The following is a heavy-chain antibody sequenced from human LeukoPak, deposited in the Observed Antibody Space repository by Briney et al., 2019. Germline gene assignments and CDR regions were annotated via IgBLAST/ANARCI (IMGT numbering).Heavy chain of an antibody. J-gene: IGHJ6*03. D-gene: IGHD6-6*01. CDR2: INPSGGST. CDR3: ARATRGLEYSSPNWGPYYYYYMDV. Sequence: ASVKVSCKASGYTFSSYYMHWVRQAPGQGLEWMGIINPSGGSTSYAQKFQGRVTMTRDTSTSTVYMELSSLRSEDTAVYYCARATRGLEYSSPNWGPYYYYYMDVWGKGTTVTVSS. CDR1: GYTFSSYY. V-gene: IGHV1-46*01.